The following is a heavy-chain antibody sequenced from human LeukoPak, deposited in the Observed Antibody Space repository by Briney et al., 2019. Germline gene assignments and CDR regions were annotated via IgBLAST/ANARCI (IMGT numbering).Heavy chain of an antibody. Sequence: GGSLRLSCAASGFTFSDYYMSWIRQAPGKGLEWVSYISSSSGYTNYADSVKGRFTISKDNANNSLYLQMNSLRAEDTAVYYCARAHGLAADSWGQGTLVTVSS. CDR3: ARAHGLAADS. D-gene: IGHD3-16*01. J-gene: IGHJ4*02. CDR1: GFTFSDYY. V-gene: IGHV3-11*06. CDR2: ISSSSGYT.